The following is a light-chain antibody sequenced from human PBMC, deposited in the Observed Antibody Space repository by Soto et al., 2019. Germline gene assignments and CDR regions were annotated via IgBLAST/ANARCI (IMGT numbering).Light chain of an antibody. V-gene: IGKV3-20*01. CDR1: QSVSSNN. J-gene: IGKJ3*01. CDR3: QQYGRSPFT. CDR2: GAS. Sequence: EIVLTQSPGTLSLSPGERATLSCRASQSVSSNNLAWYQQRPGQAPRVVIYGASTRATGIPERFSGSRSGTDFTSTFSRLEPEDFAVYYCQQYGRSPFTFGPGTKVDIK.